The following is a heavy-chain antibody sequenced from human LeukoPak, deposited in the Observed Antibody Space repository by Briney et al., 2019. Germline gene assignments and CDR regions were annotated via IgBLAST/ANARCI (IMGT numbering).Heavy chain of an antibody. V-gene: IGHV5-51*01. CDR2: IYPGDSDT. CDR3: ATLVGYGSFFDY. CDR1: GYSFTSYW. Sequence: GEPLKISCKGSGYSFTSYWIGWVRHVPGKGMEYMGIIYPGDSDTRYSPSFQGQVTISADKSISTAYLQWSSLKASDTAMYYCATLVGYGSFFDYWGQGTLVTVSS. D-gene: IGHD3-10*01. J-gene: IGHJ4*02.